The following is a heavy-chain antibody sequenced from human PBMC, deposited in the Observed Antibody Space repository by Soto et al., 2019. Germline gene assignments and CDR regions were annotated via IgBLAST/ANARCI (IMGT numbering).Heavy chain of an antibody. J-gene: IGHJ6*02. D-gene: IGHD3-3*01. V-gene: IGHV3-23*01. CDR3: ARDYDFWSGYFSNYYGMDV. CDR1: GFTFSSYA. Sequence: GGSLRLSCAASGFTFSSYAMSWVRQAPGKGLEWVSAISGSGGSTYYADSVKGRFTISRDNSKNALYLQMNSLRAEDTAVYYCARDYDFWSGYFSNYYGMDVWGQGTTVTVSS. CDR2: ISGSGGST.